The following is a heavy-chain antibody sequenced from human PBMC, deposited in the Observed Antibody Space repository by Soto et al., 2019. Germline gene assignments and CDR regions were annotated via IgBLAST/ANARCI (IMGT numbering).Heavy chain of an antibody. CDR1: GFTFSSYG. D-gene: IGHD3-22*01. J-gene: IGHJ6*02. Sequence: GGSLRLSCAASGFTFSSYGMHWVRQAPGKGLEWVAVISYDGSNKYYADSVKGRFTISRDNSKNTLYLQMNSLRAEDTAVYYCAKDYYDSSGYLPSYYYYYGMDIWGQGTTVTVSS. CDR2: ISYDGSNK. CDR3: AKDYYDSSGYLPSYYYYYGMDI. V-gene: IGHV3-30*18.